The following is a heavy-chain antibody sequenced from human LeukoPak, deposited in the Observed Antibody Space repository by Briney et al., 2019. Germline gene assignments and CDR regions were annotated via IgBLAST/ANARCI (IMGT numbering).Heavy chain of an antibody. J-gene: IGHJ4*02. Sequence: GGSLRLSCAASGFTFSSYWMHWVRQAPGKGLVWVSRINSDGSSTSYADSVKGRFTISRDNAKNTLCLQMNSLRAEDTAVYYCARTHQTWIQLWGSYYFDYWGQGTLVTVSS. CDR3: ARTHQTWIQLWGSYYFDY. V-gene: IGHV3-74*01. CDR2: INSDGSST. CDR1: GFTFSSYW. D-gene: IGHD5-18*01.